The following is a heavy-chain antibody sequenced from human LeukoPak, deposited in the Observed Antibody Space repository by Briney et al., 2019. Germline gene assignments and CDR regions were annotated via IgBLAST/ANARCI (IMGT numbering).Heavy chain of an antibody. Sequence: SETLSLTCTVSGGSISSSSYYWGWIRQPPGEGLEWFGSIYYSGSTYYNPSLKSRVTISVDTSKNQFSLKLSPVTAADTAVYYCALGIAGAFDYWGQGTLVTVSS. CDR3: ALGIAGAFDY. V-gene: IGHV4-39*01. J-gene: IGHJ4*02. CDR1: GGSISSSSYY. D-gene: IGHD1-26*01. CDR2: IYYSGST.